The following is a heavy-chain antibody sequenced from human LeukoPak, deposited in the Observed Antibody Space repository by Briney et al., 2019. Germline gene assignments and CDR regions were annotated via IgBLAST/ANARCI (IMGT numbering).Heavy chain of an antibody. V-gene: IGHV4-39*01. CDR3: ARRYGP. J-gene: IGHJ4*02. Sequence: SETLSLTCTVSGGSISGSSYYWGWIRQPPGKGLEWIGSIYYSGSTYYNPSLKSRVTISVDTSKNQFSLKLNSVTATGTAVYYCARRYGPWGQGTLVTVSS. CDR1: GGSISGSSYY. D-gene: IGHD3-16*01. CDR2: IYYSGST.